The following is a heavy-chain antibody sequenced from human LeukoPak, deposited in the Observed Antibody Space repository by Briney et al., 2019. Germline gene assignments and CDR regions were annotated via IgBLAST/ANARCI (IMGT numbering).Heavy chain of an antibody. J-gene: IGHJ3*02. V-gene: IGHV4-39*07. CDR3: AREVRSAAGTVAFDI. D-gene: IGHD6-13*01. CDR1: GGCISSSSYY. CDR2: IYYSGST. Sequence: SETLSLTCTVSGGCISSSSYYWGWNRQPPGKGLEWIGSIYYSGSTYYNPSLKSRVTISVDTSENQFSLKLSSVTAADTAVYYCAREVRSAAGTVAFDIWGQGTMVTVSS.